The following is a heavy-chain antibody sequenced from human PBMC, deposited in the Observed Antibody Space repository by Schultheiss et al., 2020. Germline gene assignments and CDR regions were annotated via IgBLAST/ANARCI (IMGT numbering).Heavy chain of an antibody. CDR3: ARDLSQCSGDCYSAPPDV. J-gene: IGHJ6*02. Sequence: SQTLSLTCTVSGGSISSGSYYWSWIRQPAGKGLEWIGRIYTSGSTNYNPSLKSRVTISVDTSKNQFSLKLSSVTAADTAVYYCARDLSQCSGDCYSAPPDVWGQGTTVNV. V-gene: IGHV4-61*02. D-gene: IGHD2-21*01. CDR2: IYTSGST. CDR1: GGSISSGSYY.